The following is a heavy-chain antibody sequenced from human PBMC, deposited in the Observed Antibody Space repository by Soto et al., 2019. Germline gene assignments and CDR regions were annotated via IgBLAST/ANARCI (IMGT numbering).Heavy chain of an antibody. J-gene: IGHJ4*02. CDR1: GFTFSSYE. D-gene: IGHD3-22*01. CDR2: ISSSGSTI. V-gene: IGHV3-48*03. CDR3: ARTPNYYDSSGYSSHDY. Sequence: EVQLVESGGGLVQPGGSLRLSCAASGFTFSSYEMNWVRQAPGKGLEWVSYISSSGSTIYYADSVKGRFTISRDNAKNSLYLQMNSLRAEDTAVYYCARTPNYYDSSGYSSHDYWGQGTLVTVSS.